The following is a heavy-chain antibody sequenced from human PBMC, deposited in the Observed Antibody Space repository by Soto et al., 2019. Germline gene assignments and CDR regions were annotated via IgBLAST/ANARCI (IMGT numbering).Heavy chain of an antibody. Sequence: QITLKESGPTLVKPTQTLTLTCTFSGFSLSTSGVGVGWIRQPPGKALEWLALIYWDDDKRYSPSLKSRLTITKDTYKNQVVLTMTNIDPVDTATYYCARTYYDILTGYYIGDAFDIWGQGTMVTVSS. V-gene: IGHV2-5*02. D-gene: IGHD3-9*01. CDR1: GFSLSTSGVG. J-gene: IGHJ3*02. CDR3: ARTYYDILTGYYIGDAFDI. CDR2: IYWDDDK.